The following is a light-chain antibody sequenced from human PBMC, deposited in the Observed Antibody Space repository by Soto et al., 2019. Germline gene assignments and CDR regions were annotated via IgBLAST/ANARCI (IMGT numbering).Light chain of an antibody. Sequence: EIVLTQSPGTLSLSPGERATLSCRASQSVSRDSLVWFQQRPGQAPRLLIYGASSRATGIPDRFSGSGSGTDFTLTISRLEPADFAVYYCQQYGSSPRTFGQGTKLEIK. J-gene: IGKJ2*01. CDR1: QSVSRDS. CDR3: QQYGSSPRT. V-gene: IGKV3-20*01. CDR2: GAS.